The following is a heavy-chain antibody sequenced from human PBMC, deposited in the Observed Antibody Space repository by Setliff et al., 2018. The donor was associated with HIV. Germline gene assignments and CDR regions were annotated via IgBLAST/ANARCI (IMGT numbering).Heavy chain of an antibody. CDR2: VSSIGNT. Sequence: SETLSLTCAVFGGPFTDYYCIWSRRPPGKGLEWIGYVSSIGNTNYNPSLKSRVAISVDTSKNQFPLKLSSVTAADTAGYYCARPRLRGSGAFDIWGQGTMVTVSS. V-gene: IGHV4-34*01. CDR3: ARPRLRGSGAFDI. CDR1: GGPFTDYY. D-gene: IGHD2-21*01. J-gene: IGHJ3*02.